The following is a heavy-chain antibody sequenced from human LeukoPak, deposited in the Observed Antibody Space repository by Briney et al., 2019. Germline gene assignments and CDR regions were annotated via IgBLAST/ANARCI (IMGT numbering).Heavy chain of an antibody. V-gene: IGHV3-66*01. CDR2: IYSCGST. D-gene: IGHD2-15*01. CDR1: GFTVSSNY. J-gene: IGHJ4*02. CDR3: ARDLNRYCSGGSCPY. Sequence: GGSLRLSCAASGFTVSSNYMSWVRQAPGKGLEWVSVIYSCGSTYYADSVKGRFTISRDNSKNTLYLQMNSLRAEDTAVYYCARDLNRYCSGGSCPYWGQGTLVTVSS.